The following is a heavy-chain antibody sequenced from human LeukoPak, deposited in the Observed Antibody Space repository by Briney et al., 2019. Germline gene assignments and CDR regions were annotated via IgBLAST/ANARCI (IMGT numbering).Heavy chain of an antibody. J-gene: IGHJ4*02. CDR3: ARDPGKAAAGTIDDY. D-gene: IGHD6-13*01. Sequence: ASVEVSCKTSGYSFSNYGITWVRQAPGQGLEWMGIINPSGGSTSYAQKFQGRVTMTRDTSTSTVYMELSSLRSEDTAVYYCARDPGKAAAGTIDDYWGQGTLVTVSS. CDR1: GYSFSNYG. CDR2: INPSGGST. V-gene: IGHV1-46*01.